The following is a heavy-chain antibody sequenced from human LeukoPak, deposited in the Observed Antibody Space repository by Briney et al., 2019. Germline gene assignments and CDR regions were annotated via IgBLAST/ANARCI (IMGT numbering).Heavy chain of an antibody. J-gene: IGHJ4*02. D-gene: IGHD3-22*01. Sequence: GGSLRLSCAASGFTVSSNYMSWVRQAPGKGLEWVSVIYSGGSTYYADSVEGRFTISRDNSKNTLYLQMNSLRAEDTAVYYCARSGRDSSLYFDYWGQGTLVTVSS. V-gene: IGHV3-53*01. CDR2: IYSGGST. CDR3: ARSGRDSSLYFDY. CDR1: GFTVSSNY.